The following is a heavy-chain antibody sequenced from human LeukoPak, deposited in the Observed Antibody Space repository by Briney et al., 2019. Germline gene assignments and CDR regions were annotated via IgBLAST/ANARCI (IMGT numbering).Heavy chain of an antibody. CDR3: AREIAAAGMFQH. V-gene: IGHV3-7*01. D-gene: IGHD6-13*01. CDR2: IKQDGSEK. CDR1: GFTFSSYA. J-gene: IGHJ1*01. Sequence: GGSLRLSCAASGFTFSSYAMSWVRQAPGKGLEWVANIKQDGSEKYYVDSVKGRFTISRDNAKNSLYLQMNSLRAEDTAVYYCAREIAAAGMFQHWGQGTLVTVSS.